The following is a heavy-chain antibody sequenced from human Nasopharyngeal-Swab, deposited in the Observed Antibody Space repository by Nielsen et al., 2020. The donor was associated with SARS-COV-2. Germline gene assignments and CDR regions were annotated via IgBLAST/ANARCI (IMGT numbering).Heavy chain of an antibody. Sequence: GESLKISCAAPGFTFSNAWMSWVRQAPGKGLEWVGRIKSKTDGGTTDYAAPVKGRFTISRDDSTNTLYLQMNSLKTEDTAVYYCTTDPKIAMVRGVIRLFDYWGQGTLVTVSS. CDR3: TTDPKIAMVRGVIRLFDY. CDR1: GFTFSNAW. J-gene: IGHJ4*02. CDR2: IKSKTDGGTT. V-gene: IGHV3-15*01. D-gene: IGHD3-10*01.